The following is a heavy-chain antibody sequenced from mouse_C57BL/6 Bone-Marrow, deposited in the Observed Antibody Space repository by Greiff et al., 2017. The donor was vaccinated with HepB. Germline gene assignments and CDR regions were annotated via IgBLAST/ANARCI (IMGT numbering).Heavy chain of an antibody. Sequence: QVQLQQSGAELARPGASVKLSCKASGYTFTSYGISWVKQRTGQGLEWIGEIYPGSGNTYYNEKFKGKATLTADKSSSTAYMELRSLTSEDSAVYCCESTGGLRSSYALDGWGQGTTVTVSS. CDR3: ESTGGLRSSYALDG. CDR1: GYTFTSYG. D-gene: IGHD1-1*01. J-gene: IGHJ4*01. CDR2: IYPGSGNT. V-gene: IGHV1-81*01.